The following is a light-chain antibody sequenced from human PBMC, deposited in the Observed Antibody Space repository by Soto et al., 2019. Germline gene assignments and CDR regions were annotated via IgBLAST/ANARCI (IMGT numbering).Light chain of an antibody. J-gene: IGLJ1*01. V-gene: IGLV2-11*01. CDR1: SGDVGYYNY. CDR2: DVS. CDR3: CSYAGSPRYV. Sequence: QSALTQPRSVSGSPGQSVTISCTGTSGDVGYYNYVSWYQQHPGKAPKVMIYDVSEGPSGVPDRFSGSKSGNTASLTISGLQAEDEADYYCCSYAGSPRYVFGTGTKLTVL.